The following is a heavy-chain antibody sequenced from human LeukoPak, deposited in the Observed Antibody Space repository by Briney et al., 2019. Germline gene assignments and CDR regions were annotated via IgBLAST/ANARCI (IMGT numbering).Heavy chain of an antibody. J-gene: IGHJ4*02. V-gene: IGHV3-7*03. CDR1: GFTFSNYA. CDR3: ARLGPASSGWPESFDY. Sequence: PGRSLRLSCAASGFTFSNYAMHWVRQAPGKGLEWVANIKRDGSEKYYVDSVKGRFTISRDNAKNSLDLQMNSLRVEDTAVYYCARLGPASSGWPESFDYWGQGTLVTVSS. D-gene: IGHD6-19*01. CDR2: IKRDGSEK.